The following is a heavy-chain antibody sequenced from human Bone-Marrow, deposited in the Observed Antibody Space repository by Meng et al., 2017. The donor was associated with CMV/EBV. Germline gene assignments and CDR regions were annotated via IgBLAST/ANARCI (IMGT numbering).Heavy chain of an antibody. D-gene: IGHD3/OR15-3a*01. CDR1: GGTFSSYA. V-gene: IGHV1-69*05. CDR3: ARDPLQGLTNYYYGMDV. J-gene: IGHJ6*02. Sequence: SVKVSCKASGGTFSSYAISWVRQAPGQGLEWMGGIIPIFGTANYAQKFQGRVTITTDESTSTAYMELSSLRSEDTAVYYCARDPLQGLTNYYYGMDVRGQGTTVTVSS. CDR2: IIPIFGTA.